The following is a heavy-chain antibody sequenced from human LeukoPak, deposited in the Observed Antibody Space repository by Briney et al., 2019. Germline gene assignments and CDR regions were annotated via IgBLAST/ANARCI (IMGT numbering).Heavy chain of an antibody. D-gene: IGHD1-26*01. V-gene: IGHV3-33*01. CDR3: ARDLLYSGSYSWYFDL. CDR1: GFTISRNG. J-gene: IGHJ2*01. Sequence: PGGPLRLSCAASGFTISRNGMHWVRQAPGKGLEWVAVIYYDGGNKYYVDSVKGRFTISRDNSKNMLYLQMNSLRAEDTAVYYCARDLLYSGSYSWYFDLWGRGIPVTVSS. CDR2: IYYDGGNK.